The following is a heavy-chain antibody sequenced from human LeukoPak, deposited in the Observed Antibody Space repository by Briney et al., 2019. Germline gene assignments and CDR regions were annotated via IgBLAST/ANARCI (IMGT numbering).Heavy chain of an antibody. Sequence: TGGSLRLSCAASGFTFSNAWMSWVRQAPGKGLEWVGRIKSKTDGGTTDYAAPVKGRFTISRDDSKNTLYLQMNSLKTEDTAVYYCTTYLDYGDRRYFDYWGQGTLVTVSS. J-gene: IGHJ4*02. V-gene: IGHV3-15*01. CDR1: GFTFSNAW. CDR2: IKSKTDGGTT. D-gene: IGHD4-17*01. CDR3: TTYLDYGDRRYFDY.